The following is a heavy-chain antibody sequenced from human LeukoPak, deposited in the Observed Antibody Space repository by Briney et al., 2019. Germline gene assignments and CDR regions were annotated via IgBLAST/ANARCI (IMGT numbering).Heavy chain of an antibody. Sequence: GGALRLSCTAPGFTFSSYAIHWIRQAPGKGLEGVALVWHDGSNKYYADSVKGRFTISRDNSKNTVYLQMNSLRAEDTAVYYCARELFGSGSCPDYWGQGTLVTVSS. CDR2: VWHDGSNK. D-gene: IGHD3-10*01. CDR1: GFTFSSYA. CDR3: ARELFGSGSCPDY. J-gene: IGHJ4*02. V-gene: IGHV3-33*01.